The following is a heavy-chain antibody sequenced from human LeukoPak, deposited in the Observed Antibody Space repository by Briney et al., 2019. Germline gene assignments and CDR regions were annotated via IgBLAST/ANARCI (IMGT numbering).Heavy chain of an antibody. CDR3: ARDEGAGATTDY. D-gene: IGHD1-26*01. CDR1: GYTFTSHG. CDR2: ISAYNGNT. Sequence: GASVKVSCKGSGYTFTSHGTSWVRQAPGQGPEWMGWISAYNGNTNYAQKFQGRVTMTTDTSTSTAYMELRSLRSDDTAVYYCARDEGAGATTDYWGQGTLVTVSS. J-gene: IGHJ4*02. V-gene: IGHV1-18*01.